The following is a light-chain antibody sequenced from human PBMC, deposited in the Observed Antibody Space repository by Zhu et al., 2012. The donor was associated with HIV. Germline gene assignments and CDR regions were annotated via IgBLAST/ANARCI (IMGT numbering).Light chain of an antibody. CDR3: QQRRNRPLT. V-gene: IGKV3-11*01. CDR1: QGVSSF. Sequence: IVLTQSPATLSLSPGERATVSCRASQGVSSFLAWYQQKPGQAPRLLIYDTYKRATGIPARFSGSGSGTDFTLTISSLEPEDFALYYCQQRRNRPLTFGGGT. J-gene: IGKJ4*01. CDR2: DTY.